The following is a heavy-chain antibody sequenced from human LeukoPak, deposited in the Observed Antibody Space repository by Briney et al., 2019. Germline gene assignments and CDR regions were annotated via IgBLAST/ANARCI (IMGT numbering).Heavy chain of an antibody. V-gene: IGHV3-48*03. D-gene: IGHD4/OR15-4a*01. J-gene: IGHJ5*02. CDR3: ARTNDEDYQDNWFDP. CDR2: ISSSGNTI. CDR1: GFTFSSYE. Sequence: PGGSLRLSCAASGFTFSSYEMNWVRQAPGKGLEWVSYISSSGNTIYYADSVKGRFTISRDNAKNSLYLQMNSLRAEDTAVYYCARTNDEDYQDNWFDPWGQGTLVTVSS.